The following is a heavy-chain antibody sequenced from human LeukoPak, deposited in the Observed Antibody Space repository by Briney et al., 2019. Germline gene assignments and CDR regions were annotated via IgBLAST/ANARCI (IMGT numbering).Heavy chain of an antibody. Sequence: SVKVSCQASGGTFSSYAISWVRQAPGQGLEWMGRIIPIFGIANYAQKFQGRVTITADKSTSTAYMELSSLRSEDTAVYYCARSYRRYGSGSYSHDYYYGMDVWGQGTTVTVSS. J-gene: IGHJ6*02. CDR1: GGTFSSYA. D-gene: IGHD3-10*01. V-gene: IGHV1-69*04. CDR2: IIPIFGIA. CDR3: ARSYRRYGSGSYSHDYYYGMDV.